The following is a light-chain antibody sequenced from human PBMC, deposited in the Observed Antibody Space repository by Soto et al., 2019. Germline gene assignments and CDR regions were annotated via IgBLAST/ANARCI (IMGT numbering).Light chain of an antibody. CDR1: QSVSSNH. CDR3: QQYDSSPRT. CDR2: GGS. V-gene: IGKV3-20*01. J-gene: IGKJ1*01. Sequence: DIVLTQSPGTLSLSPGERATLSCRASQSVSSNHLAWYQQKPGQAPRLLIYGGSSRATGTPVRFSGSGSGTEFTLTITRLEPEDFAVYFCQQYDSSPRTFGQGTKVDIK.